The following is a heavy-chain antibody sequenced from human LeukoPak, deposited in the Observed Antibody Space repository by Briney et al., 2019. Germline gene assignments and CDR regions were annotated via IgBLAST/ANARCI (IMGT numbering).Heavy chain of an antibody. CDR1: GFTFSSYG. J-gene: IGHJ4*02. CDR2: IWYDGSNK. Sequence: GRSLRLSCAASGFTFSSYGMHWVRQAPGKGLEWVAVIWYDGSNKYYADSVKGRFTISRDNSKNTLYLQMNSLKAEDTAVYYCANCEHEEWELLSFDYWGQGTLVTVSS. V-gene: IGHV3-33*06. D-gene: IGHD1-26*01. CDR3: ANCEHEEWELLSFDY.